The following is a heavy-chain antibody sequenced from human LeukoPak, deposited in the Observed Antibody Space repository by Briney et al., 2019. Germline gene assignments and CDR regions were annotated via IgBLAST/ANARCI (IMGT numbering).Heavy chain of an antibody. CDR1: GFTFSSYA. J-gene: IGHJ6*03. D-gene: IGHD3-3*01. CDR3: AKPYYDFWSGLDYYYYMDV. CDR2: ISGSGGST. V-gene: IGHV3-23*01. Sequence: GSLRLSCAASGFTFSSYAMSWVRQAPGKGLEWDSAISGSGGSTYYADSVKGRFTISRDNSKNTLYLQMNSLRAEDTAVYYCAKPYYDFWSGLDYYYYMDVWGKGTTVTVSS.